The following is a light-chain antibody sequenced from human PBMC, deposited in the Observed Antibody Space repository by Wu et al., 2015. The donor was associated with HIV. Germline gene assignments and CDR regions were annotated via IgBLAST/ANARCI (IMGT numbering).Light chain of an antibody. CDR1: QSVSSN. CDR3: QQYNNWPPS. Sequence: EIVLTQSPGTLSLSPGERATLSCRASQSVSSNLAWYQQKPGQTPRLLISGASTRATGVPARFSGSVSGTEFTLTISSLQSEDFAIYYCQQYNNWPPSFGQRTKLEIK. V-gene: IGKV3-15*01. J-gene: IGKJ2*03. CDR2: GAS.